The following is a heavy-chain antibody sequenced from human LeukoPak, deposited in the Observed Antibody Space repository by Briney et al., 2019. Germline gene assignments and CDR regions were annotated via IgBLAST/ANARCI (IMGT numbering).Heavy chain of an antibody. CDR1: GFTFSDYY. CDR3: TRGFDISDY. J-gene: IGHJ4*02. V-gene: IGHV3-11*04. D-gene: IGHD3-9*01. CDR2: ISSSGSTM. Sequence: PGGSLRLSCAASGFTFSDYYMSWIRQAPGKGLEWLSYISSSGSTMYYADSVKGRFTISRDNARNSLYLQMNSLRVEDTAMYYCTRGFDISDYWGQGTVVTVSS.